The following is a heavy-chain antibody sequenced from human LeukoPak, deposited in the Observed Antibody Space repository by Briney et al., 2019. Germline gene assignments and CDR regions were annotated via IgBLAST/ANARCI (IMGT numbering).Heavy chain of an antibody. V-gene: IGHV4-61*02. J-gene: IGHJ5*02. CDR1: GGSINSDLYY. CDR3: ARGSGWNSFDP. CDR2: IYTNGWT. D-gene: IGHD6-19*01. Sequence: SQTLPLTCTISGGSINSDLYYWAWIRRPAGKTLEWIGRIYTNGWTDYNPSLKSRVTISVDTSKNQFSLKLSFVTAADTAFYYCARGSGWNSFDPWGQGTLVTVSS.